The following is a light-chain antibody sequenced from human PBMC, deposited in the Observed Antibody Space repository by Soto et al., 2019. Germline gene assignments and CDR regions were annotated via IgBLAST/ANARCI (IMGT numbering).Light chain of an antibody. Sequence: EIVLTQSPGTLSLSPGERATLSCRASQSVSGSYLAWYQQKPGQAPRLHIYGASTRATGIPDRFSGSGSGTDFTLTISSLEPEDFSVYYCHQYGVSSGTFGQGTNLEIK. J-gene: IGKJ2*01. CDR3: HQYGVSSGT. CDR1: QSVSGSY. CDR2: GAS. V-gene: IGKV3-20*01.